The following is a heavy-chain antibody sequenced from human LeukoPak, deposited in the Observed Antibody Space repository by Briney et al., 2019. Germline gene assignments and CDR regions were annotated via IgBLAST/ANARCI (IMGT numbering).Heavy chain of an antibody. CDR3: ARAVAYGIGFDP. CDR1: GDSVSNNSSA. J-gene: IGHJ5*02. CDR2: TYYRSNWYN. D-gene: IGHD2-21*01. Sequence: SQTLSLTCAISGDSVSNNSSAWNWIRRSPSRGLELLGRTYYRSNWYNDYAVSVKSRITINADTSKNQFSLQLNSVTPEDTAMYYCARAVAYGIGFDPWGQGTLVTVSS. V-gene: IGHV6-1*01.